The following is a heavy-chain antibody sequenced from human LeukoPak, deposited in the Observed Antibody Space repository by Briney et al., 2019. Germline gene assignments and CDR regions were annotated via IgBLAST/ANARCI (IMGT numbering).Heavy chain of an antibody. Sequence: GRSLRLSCAASGFTFSSYGMHWVRQAPGKGLEWVAVIWYDGSNKYYADSVKGRFTISRDNSKNTLYLKMNSLRAEDTAVYYCARAHSGSYYPNYFDYWGQGTLVTVSS. V-gene: IGHV3-33*01. CDR1: GFTFSSYG. CDR3: ARAHSGSYYPNYFDY. D-gene: IGHD1-26*01. J-gene: IGHJ4*02. CDR2: IWYDGSNK.